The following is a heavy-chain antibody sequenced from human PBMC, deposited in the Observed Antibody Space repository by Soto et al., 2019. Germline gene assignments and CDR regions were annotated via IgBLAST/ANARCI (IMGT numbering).Heavy chain of an antibody. CDR3: AREYTAWPLAYGLDV. CDR2: IDSATLYT. D-gene: IGHD2-2*02. V-gene: IGHV3-11*06. Sequence: GGSLRLSCAAPGFTFSDYYMSWIRQAPGQGLEWVSYIDSATLYTKYSDSVKGRFTISRDNAKNSVSLQMNSLRAEDTAVYYCAREYTAWPLAYGLDVWGQGTTVTVSS. J-gene: IGHJ6*02. CDR1: GFTFSDYY.